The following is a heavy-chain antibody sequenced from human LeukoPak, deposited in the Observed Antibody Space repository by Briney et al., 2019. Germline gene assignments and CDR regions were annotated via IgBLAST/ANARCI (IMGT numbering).Heavy chain of an antibody. D-gene: IGHD3-9*01. V-gene: IGHV1-2*02. CDR3: ARGVYDILTGYNS. Sequence: GASVKVSCKASGYTFTGYYMHWVRQAPGQGLEWMGWTNPNSGGTNYAQKFQGRVTMTRDTSISTAYMELSRLRSDDTAVYYCARGVYDILTGYNSWGQGTLVTVSS. CDR1: GYTFTGYY. CDR2: TNPNSGGT. J-gene: IGHJ4*02.